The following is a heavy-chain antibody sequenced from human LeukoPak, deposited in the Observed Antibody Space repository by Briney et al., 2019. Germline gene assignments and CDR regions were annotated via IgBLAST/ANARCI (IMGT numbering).Heavy chain of an antibody. CDR3: ARQRFGDV. V-gene: IGHV3-7*02. Sequence: GGSLRLSCGASGFTFSSNWMTWVRQAPGKGLEWLANIKQDGSEKNYVDSVKGRFTTSRDNAKNSLYLQMNSLRAEDTAVYYCARQRFGDVWGKGTTVTVSS. CDR2: IKQDGSEK. D-gene: IGHD3-3*01. CDR1: GFTFSSNW. J-gene: IGHJ6*04.